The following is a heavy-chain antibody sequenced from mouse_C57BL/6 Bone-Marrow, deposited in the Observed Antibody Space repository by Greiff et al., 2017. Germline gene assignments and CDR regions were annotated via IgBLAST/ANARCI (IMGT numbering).Heavy chain of an antibody. V-gene: IGHV1-63*01. Sequence: QVQLQQSGAELVRPGTSVTMSCKASGYTFPHYWIGWAKQRPGHGLEWLGDLYPGGGSTSYTAQFKGKATLTADKSSSTAYMQFSSLTSEDSAIYYCARKRSYWYFDVGGTGTTVTVSS. CDR3: ARKRSYWYFDV. CDR1: GYTFPHYW. J-gene: IGHJ1*03. CDR2: LYPGGGST.